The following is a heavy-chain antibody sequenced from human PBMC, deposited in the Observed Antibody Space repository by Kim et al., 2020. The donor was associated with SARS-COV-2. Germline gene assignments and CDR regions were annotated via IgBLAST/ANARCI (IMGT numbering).Heavy chain of an antibody. Sequence: EQKFQGRVTMAEDTSTDTAYMELSSLRSEDTAVYYCATGPSIAAAGNWFDPWGQGTLVTVSS. CDR3: ATGPSIAAAGNWFDP. D-gene: IGHD6-13*01. V-gene: IGHV1-24*01. J-gene: IGHJ5*02.